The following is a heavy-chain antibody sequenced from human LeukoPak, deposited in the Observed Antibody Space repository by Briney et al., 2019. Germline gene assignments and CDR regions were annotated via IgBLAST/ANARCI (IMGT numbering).Heavy chain of an antibody. CDR1: GYNFTNYW. V-gene: IGHV5-51*01. J-gene: IGHJ4*02. CDR2: MYPRNSDT. CDR3: ARLCYDSSGYSFDY. Sequence: GESLKISCKGSGYNFTNYWIGWVRQMPGKGLEWMGIMYPRNSDTRYSPSFQGQVTISADKSISTAYLQWSSLKASDTAMYYCARLCYDSSGYSFDYWGQGTLVTVSS. D-gene: IGHD3-22*01.